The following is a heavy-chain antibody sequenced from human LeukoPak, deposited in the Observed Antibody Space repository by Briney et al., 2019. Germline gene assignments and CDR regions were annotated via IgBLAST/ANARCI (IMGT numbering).Heavy chain of an antibody. CDR2: LNIDGSST. CDR3: ASFPSY. CDR1: GFTFSSYW. V-gene: IGHV3-74*01. J-gene: IGHJ4*02. Sequence: PGGSLRLSCAASGFTFSSYWMHWVRQAPGKGLVWVSRLNIDGSSTSYADSVKGRFTISRDNAKNTLYLQMNSLKAEDTAVYYCASFPSYWGQGTLVTVSS.